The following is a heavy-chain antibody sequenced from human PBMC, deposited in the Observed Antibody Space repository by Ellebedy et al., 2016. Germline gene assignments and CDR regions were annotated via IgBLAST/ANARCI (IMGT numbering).Heavy chain of an antibody. V-gene: IGHV1-3*01. CDR2: INAGNGNT. D-gene: IGHD2-15*01. CDR1: GYTFTSYA. J-gene: IGHJ3*02. CDR3: ARGGDIVVVVAATDDAFDI. Sequence: ASVKVSCXASGYTFTSYAMHWVRQAPGQRLEWMGWINAGNGNTKYSQKFQGRVTITRDTSASTAYMELSSLRSEDTAVYYCARGGDIVVVVAATDDAFDIWGQGTMVTVSS.